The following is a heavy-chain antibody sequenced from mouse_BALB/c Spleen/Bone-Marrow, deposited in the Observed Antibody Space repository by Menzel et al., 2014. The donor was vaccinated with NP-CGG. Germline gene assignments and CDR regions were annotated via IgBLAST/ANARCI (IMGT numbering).Heavy chain of an antibody. D-gene: IGHD2-4*01. CDR3: ARKGAMITHYYAVDY. Sequence: EVQGVESGGGLVQPGGSRKLSCAASGFTFSSFGMHWVRQAPEKGLEWVAYISNGSSPIYYADTVKGRFTISRDNPKNTLFLQMTSLRSEDTAMYYCARKGAMITHYYAVDYWGQGTSVTVSS. CDR2: ISNGSSPI. V-gene: IGHV5-17*02. CDR1: GFTFSSFG. J-gene: IGHJ4*01.